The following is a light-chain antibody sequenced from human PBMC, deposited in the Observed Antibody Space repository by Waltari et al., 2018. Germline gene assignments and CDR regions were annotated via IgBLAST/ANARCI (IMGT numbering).Light chain of an antibody. J-gene: IGKJ1*01. CDR1: QSIGRK. CDR3: QHYYTSSWT. CDR2: GVS. Sequence: IQMPQSPSTLSASVGDRVTITCRASQSIGRKLAWYRQKPGKAPNLLIYGVSSFESGVPSRFTGSGSGTEFTLTISNLQPDDFATYYCQHYYTSSWTFGQGTKVEIK. V-gene: IGKV1-5*01.